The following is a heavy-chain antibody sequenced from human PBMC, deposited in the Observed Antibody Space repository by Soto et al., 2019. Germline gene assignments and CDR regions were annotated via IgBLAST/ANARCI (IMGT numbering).Heavy chain of an antibody. Sequence: GGSLRLSCAASGFTFSSYGMHWVRQAPGKGLEWVAVISYDGSNKYYADSVKGRFTISRDNSKNTLYLQMNSLRAEDTAVYYCAKDLTSFLEWFAPGSVSPFQHWGQGTLVTVSS. CDR1: GFTFSSYG. D-gene: IGHD3-3*02. CDR2: ISYDGSNK. J-gene: IGHJ1*01. CDR3: AKDLTSFLEWFAPGSVSPFQH. V-gene: IGHV3-30*18.